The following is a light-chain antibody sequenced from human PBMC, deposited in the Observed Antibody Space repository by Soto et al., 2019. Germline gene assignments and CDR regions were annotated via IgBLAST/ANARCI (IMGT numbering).Light chain of an antibody. CDR3: CSYASSSTYV. Sequence: QSALTQPASVSGSPGQSITISCTGTSSDVGSYNLVSWYQQHPGKAPKLMIYEVSKRPPGVSNRFSGSKSGNTASLTISGLQPEDAADYYCCSYASSSTYVFGTGTKVTVL. CDR1: SSDVGSYNL. J-gene: IGLJ1*01. CDR2: EVS. V-gene: IGLV2-23*02.